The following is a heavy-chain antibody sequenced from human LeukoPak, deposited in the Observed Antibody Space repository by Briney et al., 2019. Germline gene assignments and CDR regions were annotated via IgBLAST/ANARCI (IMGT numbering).Heavy chain of an antibody. CDR2: ISYDGSSK. CDR1: GFTFSTYA. CDR3: ARANRPYYHYYGMDI. Sequence: GRSLGLSWAASGFTFSTYAIHWVRQAPGKGLEWLAVISYDGSSKYYADSVRGRFTISRDNSKNTLYLQMNSLRAEDTAVYYCARANRPYYHYYGMDIWGQGTTVTVSS. V-gene: IGHV3-30-3*01. J-gene: IGHJ6*02.